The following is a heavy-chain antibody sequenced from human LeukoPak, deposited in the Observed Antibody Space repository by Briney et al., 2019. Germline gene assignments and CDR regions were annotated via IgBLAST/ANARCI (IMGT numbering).Heavy chain of an antibody. CDR3: AKSPRQYYFDY. V-gene: IGHV3-53*01. CDR2: IYSGGTS. D-gene: IGHD5-24*01. CDR1: GFIFSDYD. J-gene: IGHJ4*02. Sequence: GGSLRLSCAASGFIFSDYDMHWARQAPGKGLEWVSVIYSGGTSYYADSVKGRFTISRDISKNTLYLQMNSLRAEDTAVYYCAKSPRQYYFDYWGQGTLVTVSS.